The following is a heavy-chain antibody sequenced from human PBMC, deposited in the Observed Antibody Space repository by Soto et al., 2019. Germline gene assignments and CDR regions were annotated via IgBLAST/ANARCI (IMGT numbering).Heavy chain of an antibody. J-gene: IGHJ4*02. V-gene: IGHV1-2*02. Sequence: GASVKVSCKASGYTFTGYYLHWVRRAPGQGLQWVGWINPSSGDTNYTQKFQGRVTMTRDTAISTVYMELSSLRSDDTAVYYCAIVLAPSFDYCTGFDYWGQGSLVTVSS. CDR3: AIVLAPSFDYCTGFDY. CDR1: GYTFTGYY. CDR2: INPSSGDT. D-gene: IGHD2-8*02.